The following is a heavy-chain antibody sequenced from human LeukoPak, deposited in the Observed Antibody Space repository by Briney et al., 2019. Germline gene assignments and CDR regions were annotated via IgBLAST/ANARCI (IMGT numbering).Heavy chain of an antibody. D-gene: IGHD4-17*01. CDR3: ARPSDYCERRVDI. V-gene: IGHV5-51*01. CDR2: IYPGDSDT. CDR1: GYSFTSYW. Sequence: GESLKISCKGSGYSFTSYWIGWVRQMPGKCLEWMGIIYPGDSDTRYSPSFQGQVTISADKSISTAYLQWSSLKASDTAMYYCARPSDYCERRVDIWGQGTMVTVSS. J-gene: IGHJ3*02.